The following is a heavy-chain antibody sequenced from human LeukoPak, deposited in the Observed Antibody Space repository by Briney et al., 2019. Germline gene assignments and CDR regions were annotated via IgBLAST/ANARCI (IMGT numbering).Heavy chain of an antibody. CDR2: ISSSGSTI. V-gene: IGHV3-48*03. D-gene: IGHD3-10*01. Sequence: PGGSLRLSCAASGFTFSSYEMNWVRQAPGKGLEWVSYISSSGSTIYYADSVKGRFTISRDNAKNSLYLQMNSLRAEDTAVYYCAKAPNYYGSGSYYTPVETADYWGQGTLVTVSS. J-gene: IGHJ4*02. CDR1: GFTFSSYE. CDR3: AKAPNYYGSGSYYTPVETADY.